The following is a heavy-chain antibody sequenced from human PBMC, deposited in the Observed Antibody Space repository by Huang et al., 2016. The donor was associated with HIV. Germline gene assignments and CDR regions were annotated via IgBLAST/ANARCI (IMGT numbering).Heavy chain of an antibody. J-gene: IGHJ5*02. CDR1: GGSLSGYY. D-gene: IGHD3-10*01. CDR2: INQLGST. CDR3: ARDATKNPRGWFDP. V-gene: IGHV4-34*02. Sequence: QVHLQQWGAGLLKSAETLSLTCAVYGGSLSGYYWSWLRQTPGTGLEWIGEINQLGSTNYNPSLKSRVSISMDGSKKQFSLKVRSISDADTAVYFCARDATKNPRGWFDPWGQGTLVTVSS.